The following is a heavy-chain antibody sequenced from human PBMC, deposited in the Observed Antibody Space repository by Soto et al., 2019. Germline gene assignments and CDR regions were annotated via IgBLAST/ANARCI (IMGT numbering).Heavy chain of an antibody. Sequence: QVQLQESGPGLVKPSQTLSLTCTVSGGSISSGDYYWSWIRQPPGKGLEWIGYIYYSGSTYYNPSLKSRVNISVDTSKNQFSLKLSTVTAADTAVYYCARAFDILTRYYFDYWGQGTLVTVSS. CDR3: ARAFDILTRYYFDY. CDR2: IYYSGST. J-gene: IGHJ4*02. V-gene: IGHV4-30-4*01. D-gene: IGHD3-9*01. CDR1: GGSISSGDYY.